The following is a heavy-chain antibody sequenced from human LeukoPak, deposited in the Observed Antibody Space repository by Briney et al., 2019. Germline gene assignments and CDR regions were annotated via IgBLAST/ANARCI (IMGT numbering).Heavy chain of an antibody. V-gene: IGHV3-23*01. Sequence: PGGTLRLSCAASGFTFSNYGMSWVRQAPGKGLEWVSGIGDSGGSTYYADSVKGRFTISRDNSKNTLYLQMNSLRAEDTAVYYCAKGGSLTTVTHFDYWGQGTLVTVSS. D-gene: IGHD4-17*01. J-gene: IGHJ4*02. CDR2: IGDSGGST. CDR1: GFTFSNYG. CDR3: AKGGSLTTVTHFDY.